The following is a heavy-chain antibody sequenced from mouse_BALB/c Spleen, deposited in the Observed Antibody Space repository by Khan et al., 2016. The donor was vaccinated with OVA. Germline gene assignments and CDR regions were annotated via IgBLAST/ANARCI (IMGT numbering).Heavy chain of an antibody. D-gene: IGHD2-3*01. CDR1: GFTFSGFG. V-gene: IGHV5-17*02. J-gene: IGHJ3*01. CDR2: ISSDSSTP. CDR3: VSTRVYDGYDGGGIDY. Sequence: EVQLVESGGGLVQPGGSRKLSCAASGFTFSGFGMHWVSQAPEKGLEWVAYISSDSSTPNYADTVKGRFTISRDTPTNTLFLQMTSLRSEDTATYYGVSTRVYDGYDGGGIDYWGQGTPVTVSA.